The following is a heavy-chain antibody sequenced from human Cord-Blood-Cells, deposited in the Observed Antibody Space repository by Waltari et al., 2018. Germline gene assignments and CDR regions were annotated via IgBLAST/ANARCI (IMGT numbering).Heavy chain of an antibody. D-gene: IGHD7-27*01. V-gene: IGHV1-2*02. J-gene: IGHJ2*01. Sequence: QVQLVQSGAEVKKPGASVKVSCKASGYTFTGYYMHWVRQAPGQGLEWMGWINPNSGGTNYAQKFQGRVTMTRDTSISTAYMELSRLRSDDTAVYYCASITKLGMKPTYWYFDLWGRGTLVTVSS. CDR3: ASITKLGMKPTYWYFDL. CDR2: INPNSGGT. CDR1: GYTFTGYY.